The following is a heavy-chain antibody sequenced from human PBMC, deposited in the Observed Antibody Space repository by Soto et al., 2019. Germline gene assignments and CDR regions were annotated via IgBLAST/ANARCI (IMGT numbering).Heavy chain of an antibody. J-gene: IGHJ5*02. Sequence: QVQLVQSGAEVKKPGSSVKVSCKASGGTFSSYAISWVRQAPGQGLEWMGGIIPIFGTANYAQKFQGRVTSNADESTSTAYMELSSLRSEDTAVYYCARGGYSGYDLQYNWFDPWGQGTLVTVSS. CDR1: GGTFSSYA. V-gene: IGHV1-69*12. CDR2: IIPIFGTA. CDR3: ARGGYSGYDLQYNWFDP. D-gene: IGHD5-12*01.